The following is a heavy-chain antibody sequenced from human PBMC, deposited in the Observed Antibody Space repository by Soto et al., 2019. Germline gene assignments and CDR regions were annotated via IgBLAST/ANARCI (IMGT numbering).Heavy chain of an antibody. CDR3: ARNRKRVMAVYYYYGMDV. Sequence: PSETLSLTCAVYGGSFSGYYWSRIRQPPGKGLEWIGEINHSGSTNYNPSLKSRVTISVDTSKNQFSLKLSSVTAADTAVYYCARNRKRVMAVYYYYGMDVWGQGTTVTVSS. CDR2: INHSGST. V-gene: IGHV4-34*01. J-gene: IGHJ6*02. D-gene: IGHD2-21*01. CDR1: GGSFSGYY.